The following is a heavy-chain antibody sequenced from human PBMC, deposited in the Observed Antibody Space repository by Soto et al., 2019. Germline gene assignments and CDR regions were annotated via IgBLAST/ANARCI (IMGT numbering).Heavy chain of an antibody. J-gene: IGHJ4*02. Sequence: EVQLVESGGGLVQPGGSLRLSCAVSGFTFGSYWMNWVRLIPGKGLEWVAYIKPDGSATYYVDSVKGRFTISRDNAKNSLYLQMNSLRVEDTSVYYCARAGYCGPGCYYYFDYWGQGTPVTVSS. V-gene: IGHV3-7*01. CDR1: GFTFGSYW. CDR2: IKPDGSAT. D-gene: IGHD2-21*02. CDR3: ARAGYCGPGCYYYFDY.